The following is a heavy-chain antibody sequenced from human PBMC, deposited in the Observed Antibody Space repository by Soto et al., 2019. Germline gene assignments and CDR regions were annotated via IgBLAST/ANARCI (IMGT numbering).Heavy chain of an antibody. J-gene: IGHJ4*02. Sequence: PSETLSLTWAVYGGSFSGYYWSWIRQPPGQGMAWLGEINHSGSTNYNPSLKSRVTISVDTSRNYCSLKLSSVTAADTDVYYCASLDYGSGKLDYWGQRTLVSVP. V-gene: IGHV4-34*01. CDR3: ASLDYGSGKLDY. CDR1: GGSFSGYY. D-gene: IGHD3-10*01. CDR2: INHSGST.